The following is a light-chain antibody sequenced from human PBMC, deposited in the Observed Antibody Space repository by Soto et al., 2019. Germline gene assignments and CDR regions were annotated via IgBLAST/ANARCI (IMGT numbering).Light chain of an antibody. CDR1: SSDIGNYNY. J-gene: IGLJ1*01. V-gene: IGLV2-14*01. CDR2: DVS. CDR3: SSFTGISTPYV. Sequence: QSVLTQPASVSGSPGQSITISCTGTSSDIGNYNYVSWYQQYPGKVPNLIIYDVSNRPSGVSNRFSGSKSGNTASLTISGLXAEDEADYYCSSFTGISTPYVFGTGTKVTVL.